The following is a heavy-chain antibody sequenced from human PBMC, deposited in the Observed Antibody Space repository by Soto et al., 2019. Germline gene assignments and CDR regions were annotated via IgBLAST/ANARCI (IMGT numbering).Heavy chain of an antibody. J-gene: IGHJ4*02. Sequence: QVQLVESGGGLVKPGGSLRLSCAVSGFTFSDYYMTWIRQAPGKGLEWVSYISSSTSHTNYAASVKGRFTISRDNAKKSLFLQMNSVRAEDSAVYYCARGRGAAADYFDFWGQGTLITVSS. CDR2: ISSSTSHT. CDR3: ARGRGAAADYFDF. CDR1: GFTFSDYY. V-gene: IGHV3-11*05. D-gene: IGHD6-13*01.